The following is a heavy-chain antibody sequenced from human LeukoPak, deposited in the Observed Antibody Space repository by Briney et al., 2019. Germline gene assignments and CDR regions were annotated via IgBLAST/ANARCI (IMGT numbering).Heavy chain of an antibody. J-gene: IGHJ4*02. CDR1: GFTFSSYA. CDR2: INGNGGRT. V-gene: IGHV3-64D*06. D-gene: IGHD3-22*01. Sequence: GGSLRLPCAASGFTFSSYAMSWVRQAPGKGLEYVSAINGNGGRTYYADSVKGRFTISRDNSKNTLFLQMSSLRVEDTAVYYCVKDLYYDNSGYYSGAFDYWGQGTLVTVSS. CDR3: VKDLYYDNSGYYSGAFDY.